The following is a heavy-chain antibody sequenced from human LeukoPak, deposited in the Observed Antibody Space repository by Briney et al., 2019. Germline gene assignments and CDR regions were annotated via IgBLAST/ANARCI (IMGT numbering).Heavy chain of an antibody. CDR3: ARRWIQIMEGDWFDP. D-gene: IGHD5-18*01. V-gene: IGHV1-2*02. CDR1: GYTFTSYY. CDR2: INPNSGGT. J-gene: IGHJ5*02. Sequence: GASVKVSCKASGYTFTSYYMHWVRQAPGQGLEWMGWINPNSGGTNYAQKFQGRVTMTRDTSISTAYMELSRLRSDDTAVYYCARRWIQIMEGDWFDPWGQGTLVTVSS.